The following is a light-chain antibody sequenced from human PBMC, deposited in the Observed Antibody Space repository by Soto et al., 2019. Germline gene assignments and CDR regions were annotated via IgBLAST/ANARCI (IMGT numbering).Light chain of an antibody. Sequence: DIQTTQSPSSLSASVGDRVTITCRASQSISSYLNWYQQKPGKAPKLLIYAASSLQSGVPSRFSGSGSGTDFTLTIRSLQPEDFATYYCQQSYSTPRTFGQGTQLEIK. CDR2: AAS. CDR3: QQSYSTPRT. CDR1: QSISSY. J-gene: IGKJ2*01. V-gene: IGKV1-39*01.